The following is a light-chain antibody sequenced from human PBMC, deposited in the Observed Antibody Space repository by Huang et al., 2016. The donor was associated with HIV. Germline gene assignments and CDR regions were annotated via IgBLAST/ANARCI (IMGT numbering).Light chain of an antibody. CDR3: HQRAGWPL. CDR1: QTISSY. Sequence: EVVLTQSPATLSLSPWERATLSCRASQTISSYLAWYQHKPGQPPRLLIYDTSKRATGIPARCSGSGSGTGFTLTISSLEPEDFAVYYCHQRAGWPLFGGGTKVEIK. CDR2: DTS. V-gene: IGKV3-11*01. J-gene: IGKJ4*02.